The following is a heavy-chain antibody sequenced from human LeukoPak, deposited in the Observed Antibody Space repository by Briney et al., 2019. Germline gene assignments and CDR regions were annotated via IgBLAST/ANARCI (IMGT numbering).Heavy chain of an antibody. D-gene: IGHD6-13*01. Sequence: SETLSLTCTVSGGSFSTYYWSWIRQPPGKGLEWVGYIYYSGSTNYNPSLKSRVTISVDTSKNQFSLKLSSVTAADTAVYYCARGLMMAVAGRGEFHYWGQGTLVTVSS. V-gene: IGHV4-59*01. J-gene: IGHJ4*02. CDR3: ARGLMMAVAGRGEFHY. CDR1: GGSFSTYY. CDR2: IYYSGST.